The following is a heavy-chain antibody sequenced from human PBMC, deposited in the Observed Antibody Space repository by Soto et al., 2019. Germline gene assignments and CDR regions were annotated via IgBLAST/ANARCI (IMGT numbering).Heavy chain of an antibody. Sequence: EVQLVESGGGLFQPGGSLIHYCAASGFTFSSYWLSWVRHATGKGLEWVANIKEDGSEKYYVDSVKVRFTISRDKSKNLLYLRKISRRAEDTAVYYCARAPGADKEDDWGQGTLVTVTS. V-gene: IGHV3-7*04. CDR3: ARAPGADKEDD. CDR2: IKEDGSEK. CDR1: GFTFSSYW. J-gene: IGHJ4*02.